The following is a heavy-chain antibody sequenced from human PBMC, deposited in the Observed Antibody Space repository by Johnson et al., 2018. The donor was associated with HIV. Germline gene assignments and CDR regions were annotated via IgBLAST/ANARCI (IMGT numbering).Heavy chain of an antibody. V-gene: IGHV3-53*01. CDR3: AKGVVYGGEDAFDI. D-gene: IGHD4-23*01. CDR2: IYCGGST. Sequence: VQLVESGGGLIQPGGSLRLSCAASGLTVSSNYMSWVRQAPGKGLAWVSVIYCGGSTYYADSVTGRFTISRDNAKNSLYLQMSSLRAEDTAVYYCAKGVVYGGEDAFDIWGQGTMVTVSS. CDR1: GLTVSSNY. J-gene: IGHJ3*02.